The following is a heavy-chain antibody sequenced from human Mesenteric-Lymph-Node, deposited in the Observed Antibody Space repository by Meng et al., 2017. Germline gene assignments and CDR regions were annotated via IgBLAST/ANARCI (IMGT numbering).Heavy chain of an antibody. D-gene: IGHD6-19*01. J-gene: IGHJ4*02. V-gene: IGHV1-69*02. Sequence: SVKVSCKASCCTFSSYTISWVRQAPGQGLEWMGRIIPILGIANYAQKFQGRVTITADKSTSTAYMALSRLRSEDTAVYYCAIVARHSVAGTLYFDYWGQGTLVTVSS. CDR2: IIPILGIA. CDR1: CCTFSSYT. CDR3: AIVARHSVAGTLYFDY.